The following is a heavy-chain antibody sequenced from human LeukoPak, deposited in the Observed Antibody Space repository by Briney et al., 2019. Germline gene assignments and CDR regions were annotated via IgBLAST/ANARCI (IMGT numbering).Heavy chain of an antibody. CDR3: AKTRSLGSYGAFDI. CDR2: ITWNSGGI. V-gene: IGHV3-9*01. CDR1: GFRFSDHY. Sequence: GGSLRLSCAASGFRFSDHYMDWVRQAPGKGLEWVSGITWNSGGIGYADSVKGRFTISRDNGKNSLYLQMNSLRPEDTALYFCAKTRSLGSYGAFDIWGQGTMVTVSS. J-gene: IGHJ3*02. D-gene: IGHD3-16*01.